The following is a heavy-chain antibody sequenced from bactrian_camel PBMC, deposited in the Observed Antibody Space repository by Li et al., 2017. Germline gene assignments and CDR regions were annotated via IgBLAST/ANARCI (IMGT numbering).Heavy chain of an antibody. D-gene: IGHD7*01. J-gene: IGHJ4*01. CDR1: GFTFSIHG. CDR2: IYSDGSKT. Sequence: HVQLVESGGGLVQPGGSLRLSCAASGFTFSIHGMSWVRQAPGKGLEWVSSIYSDGSKTYYSDSVKGRFTISRDNAKNTAYLETNTLKSEDTARYYCATGTVGGTWFQCNYWGQGTQVTVS. CDR3: ATGTVGGTWFQCNY. V-gene: IGHV3-2*01.